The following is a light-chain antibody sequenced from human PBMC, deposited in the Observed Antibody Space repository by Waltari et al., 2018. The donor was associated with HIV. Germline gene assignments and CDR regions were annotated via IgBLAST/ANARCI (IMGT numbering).Light chain of an antibody. CDR1: TSDLGIFDS. CDR2: GVY. Sequence: QSALTPPASVSGSPGQSITISCAGTTSDLGIFDSFSWYQQHPGRAPQLMIFGVYSRPSGVSSRFSGSKSGNTASLTISGLQAEDEANYYCCSYTAIHTLIFGGGTKLTVL. J-gene: IGLJ2*01. CDR3: CSYTAIHTLI. V-gene: IGLV2-14*01.